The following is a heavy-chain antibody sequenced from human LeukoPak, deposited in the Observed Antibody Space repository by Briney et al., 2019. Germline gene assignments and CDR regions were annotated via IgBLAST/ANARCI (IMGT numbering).Heavy chain of an antibody. D-gene: IGHD4-17*01. J-gene: IGHJ4*02. CDR2: ISDSGGST. CDR3: VKTQTHFGDYRRDY. CDR1: GFTFSTYA. Sequence: GGSLRLSCAASGFTFSTYAMSWVRRAPGKGLEWVSGISDSGGSTYYAESVKGRFTVSRDNSKNTVYMQMRTLRVEDTAVYYCVKTQTHFGDYRRDYWGQGTLVTVSS. V-gene: IGHV3-23*01.